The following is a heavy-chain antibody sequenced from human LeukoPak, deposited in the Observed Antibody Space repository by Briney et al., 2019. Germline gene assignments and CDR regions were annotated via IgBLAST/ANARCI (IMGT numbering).Heavy chain of an antibody. V-gene: IGHV3-21*01. D-gene: IGHD3-9*01. Sequence: GGSLRVSCAASGFTFSSYSMNWVRQAPGKGLEWVSSISSSSSYIYYADSVKGRFTISRDNAKNSLYLQMNSLRAEDTAVYYCARGDLLRYFEWLFRPGDYWGQGTLVTVSS. J-gene: IGHJ4*02. CDR2: ISSSSSYI. CDR1: GFTFSSYS. CDR3: ARGDLLRYFEWLFRPGDY.